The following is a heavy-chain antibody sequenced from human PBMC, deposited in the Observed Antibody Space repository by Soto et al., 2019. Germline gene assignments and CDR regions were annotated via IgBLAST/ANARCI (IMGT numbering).Heavy chain of an antibody. J-gene: IGHJ4*02. CDR3: AREAAALGNDY. V-gene: IGHV1-8*01. CDR2: MNPNSGNT. D-gene: IGHD2-2*01. CDR1: GYTFTSYD. Sequence: QVQLVQSGAEVKKPGASVKVSCKASGYTFTSYDINWVRQATGQGLEWMGWMNPNSGNTGYAQKFQGRVTMTRTTSISTVYMELSSLRSADPAVYYCAREAAALGNDYWGQGTLVTVSS.